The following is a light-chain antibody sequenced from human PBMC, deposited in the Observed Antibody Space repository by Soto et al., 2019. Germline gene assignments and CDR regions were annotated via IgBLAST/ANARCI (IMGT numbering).Light chain of an antibody. J-gene: IGLJ1*01. Sequence: QSALTQPPSASGSPGQSVTISCTGTSSDVGGYNYVYWYQQHPGKAPNFVMYAVSRRPSRFPDRCSCNKSGNPASLTVYGIEAEDEADYYCSSYAGSNNFVFGTGTKVTVL. V-gene: IGLV2-8*01. CDR2: AVS. CDR1: SSDVGGYNY. CDR3: SSYAGSNNFV.